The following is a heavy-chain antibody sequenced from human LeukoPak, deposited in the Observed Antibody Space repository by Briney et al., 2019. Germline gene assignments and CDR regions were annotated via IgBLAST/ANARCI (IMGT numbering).Heavy chain of an antibody. J-gene: IGHJ4*02. V-gene: IGHV1-2*02. CDR1: GFTFTDHY. CDR2: INGKRGDT. D-gene: IGHD4-23*01. Sequence: ASVEVSCKASGFTFTDHYMHWVRQAPGQGLEWMGWINGKRGDTNYAQNFQDRVTMTRDTSTSTVYMELSRLTVDDTAVYYCARGGETTVVTPWGGYWGQGTLVTVSS. CDR3: ARGGETTVVTPWGGY.